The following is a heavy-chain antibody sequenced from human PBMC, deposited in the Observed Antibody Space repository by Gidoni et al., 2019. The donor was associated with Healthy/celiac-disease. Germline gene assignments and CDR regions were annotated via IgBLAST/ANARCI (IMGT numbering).Heavy chain of an antibody. CDR2: INPNSGGT. CDR3: ARERQWLSSGYFDY. Sequence: QVQLVQSGAEVKKPGASVTVSCTASGYTFTGYYMHWVRQAPGQGLEWMGRINPNSGGTNYAQKVQGRVTMTRDTSISTAYMELSRLRSDDTAVYYCARERQWLSSGYFDYWGQGTLVTVSS. CDR1: GYTFTGYY. V-gene: IGHV1-2*06. J-gene: IGHJ4*02. D-gene: IGHD6-19*01.